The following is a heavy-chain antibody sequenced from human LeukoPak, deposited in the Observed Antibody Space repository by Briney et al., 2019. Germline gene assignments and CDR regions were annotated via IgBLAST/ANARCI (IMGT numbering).Heavy chain of an antibody. Sequence: PSETLSLTCTVSGGSISSYYWGWIRQPPGKGLEWIGSIYHSGSTYYNPSLKSRVTISVDTSKNQFSLKLSSVTAADTAVYYCAREGCGTTFGVVICYYYYMDVWGKGTTVTVSS. V-gene: IGHV4-38-2*02. CDR1: GGSISSYY. CDR3: AREGCGTTFGVVICYYYYMDV. CDR2: IYHSGST. D-gene: IGHD3-3*01. J-gene: IGHJ6*03.